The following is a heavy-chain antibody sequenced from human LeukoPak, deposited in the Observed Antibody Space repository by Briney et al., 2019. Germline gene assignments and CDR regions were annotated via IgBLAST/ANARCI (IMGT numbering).Heavy chain of an antibody. J-gene: IGHJ4*02. CDR2: IKWDGGRT. Sequence: GGSLRLSCAASGFTFDDHGMSWVRQAPGKGLEWVSGIKWDGGRTGYADSVKGRFTISRDNAKNSVYLQMNSLRAEDTAVYYCARDRQHSYFDYWGQGTLVTVSS. V-gene: IGHV3-20*04. CDR3: ARDRQHSYFDY. CDR1: GFTFDDHG. D-gene: IGHD2-2*01.